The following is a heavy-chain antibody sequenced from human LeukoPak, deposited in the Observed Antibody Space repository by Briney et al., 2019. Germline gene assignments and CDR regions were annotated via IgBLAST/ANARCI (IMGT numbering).Heavy chain of an antibody. V-gene: IGHV3-43*01. D-gene: IGHD6-6*01. CDR2: ISWDGGST. Sequence: GGSLRLSCAASGFTFDDYTMPWVRQAPGKGLEWVSLISWDGGSTYYADSVKGRFTISRDNSKNSLYLQMNSLRTEDTALYYCAKGSSIAAFDYWGQGTLVTVSS. J-gene: IGHJ4*02. CDR1: GFTFDDYT. CDR3: AKGSSIAAFDY.